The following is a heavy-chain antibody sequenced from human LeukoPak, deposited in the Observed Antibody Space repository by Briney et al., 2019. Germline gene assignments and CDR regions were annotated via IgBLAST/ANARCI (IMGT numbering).Heavy chain of an antibody. Sequence: GGSLRLSCAASGFTFSSYAMHWVRQAPGKGLEWVAVISYDGSNKYYADSVKGRFTISRDNSKNTLYLQMNSLRAEDTAVFYCAKSPPQSIVVVVAATPDLFDYWGQGTLVTVSS. CDR1: GFTFSSYA. J-gene: IGHJ4*02. CDR3: AKSPPQSIVVVVAATPDLFDY. D-gene: IGHD2-15*01. CDR2: ISYDGSNK. V-gene: IGHV3-30*04.